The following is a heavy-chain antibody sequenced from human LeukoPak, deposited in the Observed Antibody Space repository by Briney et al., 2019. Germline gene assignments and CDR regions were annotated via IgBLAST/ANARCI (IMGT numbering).Heavy chain of an antibody. Sequence: GSLRLSCAVYGGSFSGYYWSWIRQPPGKGLEWIGEINHSGSTNYNPSLKSRVTISVDTSKNQFSLKLSSVTAADTAVYYCARGASGSYLIDYWGQGTLVTVSS. CDR2: INHSGST. CDR1: GGSFSGYY. J-gene: IGHJ4*02. D-gene: IGHD1-26*01. CDR3: ARGASGSYLIDY. V-gene: IGHV4-34*01.